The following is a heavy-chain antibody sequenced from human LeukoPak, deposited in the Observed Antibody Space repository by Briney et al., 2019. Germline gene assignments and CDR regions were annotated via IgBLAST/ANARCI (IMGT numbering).Heavy chain of an antibody. J-gene: IGHJ6*03. V-gene: IGHV4-59*01. D-gene: IGHD2-21*02. CDR2: IYYSGST. CDR3: ARVAYCGGDCYSDYYYMDV. CDR1: GGSISSYY. Sequence: SETLSLTCTVSGGSISSYYWSWIRQPPGKGLEWIGYIYYSGSTNYNPSLKSRVTISVDTSKNQFSLKLSSVTAADTAVYYCARVAYCGGDCYSDYYYMDVWGKGTTVTVSS.